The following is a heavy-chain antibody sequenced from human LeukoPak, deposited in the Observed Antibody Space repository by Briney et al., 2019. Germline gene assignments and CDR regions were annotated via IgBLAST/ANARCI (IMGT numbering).Heavy chain of an antibody. D-gene: IGHD2-15*01. V-gene: IGHV3-30*18. CDR1: GFTFSSYG. J-gene: IGHJ4*02. CDR2: ISYDGSNK. Sequence: GGSLRLSCAASGFTFSSYGMHWVRQAPGKGLEWVAVISYDGSNKYYADSVKGRFTISRDNSKNTLYLQMNSLRAEDTAVYYCAKDRGYCSGGSCSEVDYWGQGTLVTVSS. CDR3: AKDRGYCSGGSCSEVDY.